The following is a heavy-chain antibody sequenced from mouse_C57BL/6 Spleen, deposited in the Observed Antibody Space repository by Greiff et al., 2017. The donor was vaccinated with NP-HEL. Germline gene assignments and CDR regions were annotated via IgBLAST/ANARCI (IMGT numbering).Heavy chain of an antibody. J-gene: IGHJ2*01. V-gene: IGHV1-22*01. CDR2: INPNNGGT. CDR1: GYTFTDYN. D-gene: IGHD1-1*01. Sequence: EVQLQQSGPELVKPGASVKMSCKASGYTFTDYNMHWVKQSPGQSLEWIGYINPNNGGTSYNQKFKGKATLTVNKSSSTAYMELRSLTSEDSAVYYCASGATVVATDYWGKGTTLTVSS. CDR3: ASGATVVATDY.